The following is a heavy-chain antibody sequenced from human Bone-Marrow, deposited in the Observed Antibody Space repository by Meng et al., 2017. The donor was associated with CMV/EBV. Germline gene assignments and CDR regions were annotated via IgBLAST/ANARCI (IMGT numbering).Heavy chain of an antibody. CDR1: GFTFSSYG. CDR2: IRYDGSNK. V-gene: IGHV3-30*02. J-gene: IGHJ6*02. Sequence: GESLKISCAASGFTFSSYGMHWVRQAPGKGLEWVAFIRYDGSNKYYADSVKGQFTISRDNSKNTLYLQMNSLRAEDTAVYYCAKDMSSGWYNYYYYGMDVWGQGTTVTVSS. D-gene: IGHD6-19*01. CDR3: AKDMSSGWYNYYYYGMDV.